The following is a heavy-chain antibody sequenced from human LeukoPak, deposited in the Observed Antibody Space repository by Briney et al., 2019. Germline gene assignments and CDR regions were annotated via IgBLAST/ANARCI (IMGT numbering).Heavy chain of an antibody. J-gene: IGHJ3*02. V-gene: IGHV4-30-2*01. CDR2: IYHSGST. CDR3: ASQGYYYDSSGYQNDAFDI. CDR1: GGSISSGGYY. D-gene: IGHD3-22*01. Sequence: PSQTLSLTCTVSGGSISSGGYYWSWIRQPPGKGLEWIGYIYHSGSTYYNPSLKSRVTISVDRSKNQFSLKLSSVTAADTAVYYCASQGYYYDSSGYQNDAFDIWGQGTMVTVSS.